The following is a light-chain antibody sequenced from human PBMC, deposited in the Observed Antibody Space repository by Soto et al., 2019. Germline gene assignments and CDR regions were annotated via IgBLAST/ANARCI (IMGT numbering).Light chain of an antibody. CDR2: DVS. CDR3: AAWDDSLSGVV. J-gene: IGLJ2*01. Sequence: QSALTQPRSVSGSPGQSVTISCTGTSSDVGGYNYVSWYQHNPGKAPKLMIFDVSARPSGVPDRFSGSKSANTASLTISGLQAEDEADYYCAAWDDSLSGVVFGGGTKLTVL. CDR1: SSDVGGYNY. V-gene: IGLV2-11*01.